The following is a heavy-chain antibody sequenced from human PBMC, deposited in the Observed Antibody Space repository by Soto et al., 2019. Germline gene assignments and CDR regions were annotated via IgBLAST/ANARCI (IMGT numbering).Heavy chain of an antibody. D-gene: IGHD1-7*01. CDR3: ARSTPSITGTPTPGFDY. Sequence: SETLSLTCTVSGGSISSYYWSWIRQPPGKGLEWIGYIYYSGSTNYNPSLKSRVTISVDTSKNQFSLKLSSVTAADTAVYYCARSTPSITGTPTPGFDYWGQGTLVTVSS. V-gene: IGHV4-59*01. J-gene: IGHJ4*02. CDR2: IYYSGST. CDR1: GGSISSYY.